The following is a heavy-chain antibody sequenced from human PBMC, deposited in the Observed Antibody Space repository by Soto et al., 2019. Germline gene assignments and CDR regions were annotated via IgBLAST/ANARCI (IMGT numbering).Heavy chain of an antibody. Sequence: GGSLRLSCAASGFTFSSYGMHWVRQAPGKGLEWVAVISYDGSNKYYADSVKGRFTISRDNSKNTLYLQMNSLRAEDTAVYYCAKVLRGIAAAGLDYWGQGTLVTVSP. V-gene: IGHV3-30*18. CDR1: GFTFSSYG. D-gene: IGHD6-13*01. CDR3: AKVLRGIAAAGLDY. CDR2: ISYDGSNK. J-gene: IGHJ4*02.